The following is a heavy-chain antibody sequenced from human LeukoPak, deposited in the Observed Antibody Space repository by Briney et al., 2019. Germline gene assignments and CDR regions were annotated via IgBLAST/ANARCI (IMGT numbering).Heavy chain of an antibody. V-gene: IGHV1-2*02. J-gene: IGHJ3*02. CDR3: ARGASLGYCSSTSCYAFDI. CDR1: GYTFTGYY. D-gene: IGHD2-2*01. CDR2: INPNSGGT. Sequence: EASVKVSSKASGYTFTGYYMHWVRQAPGQGLEWMGWINPNSGGTNYAQKFQGRVTMTRDTSISTAYMELSRLRSDDAAVYYCARGASLGYCSSTSCYAFDIWGQGTMVTVSS.